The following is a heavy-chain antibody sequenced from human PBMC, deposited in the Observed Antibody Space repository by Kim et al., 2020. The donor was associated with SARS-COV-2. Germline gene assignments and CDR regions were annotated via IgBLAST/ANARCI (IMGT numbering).Heavy chain of an antibody. V-gene: IGHV1-18*01. CDR3: ARTYYYADPTSHGDL. Sequence: ASVKVSCKASGYTFTSYGISWVRQAPGQGLEWMGWISAYNGNTNYAQKLQGRVTMTTDTSTSTAYMELRSLRSDDTAVYYCARTYYYADPTSHGDLWGRGTLVTVSS. J-gene: IGHJ2*01. CDR2: ISAYNGNT. D-gene: IGHD3-10*01. CDR1: GYTFTSYG.